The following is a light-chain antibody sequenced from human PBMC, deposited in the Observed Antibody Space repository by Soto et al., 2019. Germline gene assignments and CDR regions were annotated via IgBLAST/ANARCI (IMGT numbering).Light chain of an antibody. CDR2: GAS. CDR1: QSVSSN. V-gene: IGKV3-15*01. Sequence: DIVMTQSPDSLVVSPGERATLSCRASQSVSSNLAWYQRKPGQAPRLLIYGASTRATGIPARFSGSGSGTEFTLTISSLQSEDFAVYYCQQYNNWPRTFGQGTKVDIK. J-gene: IGKJ1*01. CDR3: QQYNNWPRT.